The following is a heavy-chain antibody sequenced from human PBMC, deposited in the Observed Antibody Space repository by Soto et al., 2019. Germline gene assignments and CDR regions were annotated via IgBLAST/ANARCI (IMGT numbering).Heavy chain of an antibody. D-gene: IGHD3-3*01. Sequence: QVRLVQSGAEVKKPGASVKVSCKVSGYTLTELSMHWVRQAPGKGLEWRGGFDPEDGETIYAQKFQGRVTMTEDTSTNTAYMELSRLRSEDTAVYYCATPGPYDFWSGYSHYWGQGTLVTVSS. CDR2: FDPEDGET. J-gene: IGHJ4*02. CDR3: ATPGPYDFWSGYSHY. V-gene: IGHV1-24*01. CDR1: GYTLTELS.